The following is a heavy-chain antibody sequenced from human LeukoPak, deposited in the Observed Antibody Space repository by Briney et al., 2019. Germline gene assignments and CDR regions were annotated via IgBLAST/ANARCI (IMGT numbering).Heavy chain of an antibody. CDR1: GFTFDDYG. Sequence: GGSLRLSCAASGFTFDDYGMSWVRQAPGKGLAWVASVKSDGAGTHYADSVKGRFTISRGNSKNILYLQMNSLRAEDTAIYYCARCTTASSGWCNWLDPWGQGTLVTVSS. V-gene: IGHV3-20*04. D-gene: IGHD3-22*01. CDR3: ARCTTASSGWCNWLDP. J-gene: IGHJ5*02. CDR2: VKSDGAGT.